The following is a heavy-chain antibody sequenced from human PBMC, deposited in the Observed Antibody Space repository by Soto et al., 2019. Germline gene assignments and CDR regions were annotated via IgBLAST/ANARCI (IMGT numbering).Heavy chain of an antibody. Sequence: SQTLSLTCSISGNSVSSNIAAWNWIRQSPSRGLEWLGRTYYRSKWYNDYAVSVKSRITINPDTSKNQFSLQLNSVTPEDTAVYYCAMQKGSGYDYHWFDPWGQGTLVTVSS. CDR3: AMQKGSGYDYHWFDP. V-gene: IGHV6-1*01. CDR2: TYYRSKWYN. CDR1: GNSVSSNIAA. D-gene: IGHD5-12*01. J-gene: IGHJ5*02.